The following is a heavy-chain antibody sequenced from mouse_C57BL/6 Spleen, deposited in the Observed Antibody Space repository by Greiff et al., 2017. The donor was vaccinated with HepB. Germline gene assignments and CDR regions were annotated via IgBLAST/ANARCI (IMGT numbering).Heavy chain of an antibody. CDR2: ISDGGSYT. D-gene: IGHD2-5*01. CDR3: ARENYSTYEDYFDY. CDR1: GFTFSSYA. Sequence: EVQLVESGGGLVKPGGSLKLSCAASGFTFSSYAMSWVRQTPEKRLEWVATISDGGSYTYYPDNVKGRFTISRDNAKNNLYLQMSHLKSEDTAMYYCARENYSTYEDYFDYWGQGTTLTVSS. J-gene: IGHJ2*01. V-gene: IGHV5-4*01.